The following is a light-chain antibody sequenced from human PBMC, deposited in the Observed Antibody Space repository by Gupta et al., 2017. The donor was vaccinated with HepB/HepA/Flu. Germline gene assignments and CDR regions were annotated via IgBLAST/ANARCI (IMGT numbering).Light chain of an antibody. J-gene: IGLJ2*01. V-gene: IGLV2-11*01. CDR3: CSSAGSYTFGDVV. CDR2: DVS. Sequence: QSALTQPRSVSGSPGQSVTISCTGTSSDVGGYNYVSWYQQHPGKAPKLMIYDVSKRPSGVPDRFSGSKSGNTASLTSSGLQAEDEADYYCCSSAGSYTFGDVVFGGGTKLTVL. CDR1: SSDVGGYNY.